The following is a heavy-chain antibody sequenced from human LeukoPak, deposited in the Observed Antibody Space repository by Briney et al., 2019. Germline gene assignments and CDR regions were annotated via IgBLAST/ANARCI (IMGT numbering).Heavy chain of an antibody. CDR1: GGFIISNY. Sequence: PSETLSLTCTVSGGFIISNYWSWIRQSAGTGLEWIGRIYGSGITDYNPSLKSRVTMSLDTSRKQFSLRLTPVTAADTAVYYCARLKFYDSTGYSPGYYMDVWGKGTTVSVFS. V-gene: IGHV4-4*07. J-gene: IGHJ6*03. CDR3: ARLKFYDSTGYSPGYYMDV. CDR2: IYGSGIT. D-gene: IGHD3-22*01.